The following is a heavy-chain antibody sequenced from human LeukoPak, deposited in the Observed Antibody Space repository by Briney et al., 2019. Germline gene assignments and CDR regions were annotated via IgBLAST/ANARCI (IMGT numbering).Heavy chain of an antibody. CDR1: GYTFTSYG. D-gene: IGHD3-22*01. V-gene: IGHV1-18*01. J-gene: IGHJ4*02. Sequence: ASVKVSCKASGYTFTSYGISWVRQAPGQGLEWIGWISAYNGNTNYAQKLQGRVTMTTDTSTSTAYMELRSLRSDDTAVYYCARKTEAYYYDSSGPFDYWGQGTLVTVSS. CDR3: ARKTEAYYYDSSGPFDY. CDR2: ISAYNGNT.